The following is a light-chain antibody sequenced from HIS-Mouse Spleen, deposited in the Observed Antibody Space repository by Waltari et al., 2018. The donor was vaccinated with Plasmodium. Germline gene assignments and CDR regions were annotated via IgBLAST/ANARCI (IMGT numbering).Light chain of an antibody. CDR1: ALPKKY. CDR3: YSTDSSGYHYV. V-gene: IGLV3-10*01. Sequence: SYELTQPPSVSVSPGQTARITCSGDALPKKYAYWYQQKSGQAPVLVIYEDRKRPSGIPERFSGSSSGTMATLTISGAQVEDEADYYCYSTDSSGYHYVFGTGTKVTVL. CDR2: EDR. J-gene: IGLJ1*01.